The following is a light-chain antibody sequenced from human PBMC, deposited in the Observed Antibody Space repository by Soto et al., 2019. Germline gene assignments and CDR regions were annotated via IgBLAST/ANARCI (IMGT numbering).Light chain of an antibody. CDR1: HDIGNS. Sequence: DIQMTQSPPSLSASVGDRVTITCQASHDIGNSLNWYQAKPGQAPKLVIYDAYNLETGFPSTFSGSGYGTLFTFTISGLRPEDIATYYCQKSDHLPLFGPGTKVDLK. J-gene: IGKJ3*01. CDR2: DAY. V-gene: IGKV1-33*01. CDR3: QKSDHLPL.